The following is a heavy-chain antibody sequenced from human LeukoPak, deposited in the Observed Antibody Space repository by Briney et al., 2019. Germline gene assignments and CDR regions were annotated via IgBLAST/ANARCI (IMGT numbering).Heavy chain of an antibody. Sequence: SETLSLTCGVSGGSISSTNLWSWVRQPPGQGLEWIGEISLTGRTNYNPSLDGRVTMSLDESSNQLSLNLTSVTAADTAIYYCSRESGAFCPFGYWGQGTLVIVPS. CDR1: GGSISSTNL. V-gene: IGHV4-4*02. J-gene: IGHJ4*02. D-gene: IGHD1-26*01. CDR2: ISLTGRT. CDR3: SRESGAFCPFGY.